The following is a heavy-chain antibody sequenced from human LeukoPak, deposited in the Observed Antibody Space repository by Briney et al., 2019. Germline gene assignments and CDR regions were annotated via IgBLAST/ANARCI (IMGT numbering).Heavy chain of an antibody. CDR1: GFTFSSHG. J-gene: IGHJ4*02. CDR2: ISGSGGTT. D-gene: IGHD1-26*01. Sequence: GGSLRLSFAASGFTFSSHGRSGVRQAPGKGLEWVSAISGSGGTTYDADSVKGRFTISRENSKNTLYLQMNSLTPDDTSVYYCSRSPGILGTNYFDYWGQGTLVTVSS. V-gene: IGHV3-23*01. CDR3: SRSPGILGTNYFDY.